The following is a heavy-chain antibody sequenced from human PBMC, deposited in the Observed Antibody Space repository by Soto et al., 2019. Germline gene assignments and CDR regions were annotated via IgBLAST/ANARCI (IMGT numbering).Heavy chain of an antibody. V-gene: IGHV5-10-1*01. J-gene: IGHJ6*02. Sequence: GASLKISCKGSGYSFTSYWISWVRQMPGKGLEWMGRIDPSDSYTNYSPSFQGHVTISADKSISNAYLQWSSLKASDTAMYYCAYNSPPLAYYFTQRYYVMAGCGQRTTVTVS. CDR1: GYSFTSYW. CDR3: AYNSPPLAYYFTQRYYVMAG. CDR2: IDPSDSYT. D-gene: IGHD1-20*01.